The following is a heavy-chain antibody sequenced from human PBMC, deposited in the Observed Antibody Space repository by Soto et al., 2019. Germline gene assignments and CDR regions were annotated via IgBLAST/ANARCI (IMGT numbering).Heavy chain of an antibody. J-gene: IGHJ4*02. Sequence: QVQLVESGGGVVQPGRSLRLSCAASGFTFSSYAMHWVRQAPGKGLEWVAVISYDGSNKYYADSVKGRFTISRDNSKNTLYLQMNSLRAEDTAVYYCARDQGAGGPIDYWGQGALVTVSS. V-gene: IGHV3-30-3*01. CDR2: ISYDGSNK. CDR3: ARDQGAGGPIDY. D-gene: IGHD3-10*01. CDR1: GFTFSSYA.